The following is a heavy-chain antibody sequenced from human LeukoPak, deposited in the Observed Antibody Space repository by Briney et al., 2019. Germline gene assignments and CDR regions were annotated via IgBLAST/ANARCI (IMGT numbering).Heavy chain of an antibody. CDR2: IDSSSNYI. J-gene: IGHJ4*02. Sequence: GGSLRLSCAASGFTFSSYSMNWVRQAPGKGLEWVSSIDSSSNYIFYADSVKGRFTISRDNAKNSLDLQMNNLRDEDTAIYYCTKAGVVGAKAGFDNWGQGTLVTVSA. CDR1: GFTFSSYS. D-gene: IGHD1-26*01. V-gene: IGHV3-21*01. CDR3: TKAGVVGAKAGFDN.